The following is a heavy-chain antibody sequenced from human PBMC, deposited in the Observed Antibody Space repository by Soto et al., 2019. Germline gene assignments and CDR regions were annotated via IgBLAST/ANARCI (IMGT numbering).Heavy chain of an antibody. Sequence: PGGSLRLSCAASGFIVSSVDLVWVRQAPGKGLEWVSVTYSGGTTYHADSVKGRFTISRDNSKNTLYLQMTSLRADDTAVYYCARDGGYCSGGSCYSGVPWFDPWGQGTLVTVSS. D-gene: IGHD2-15*01. CDR1: GFIVSSVD. J-gene: IGHJ5*02. CDR2: TYSGGTT. CDR3: ARDGGYCSGGSCYSGVPWFDP. V-gene: IGHV3-66*01.